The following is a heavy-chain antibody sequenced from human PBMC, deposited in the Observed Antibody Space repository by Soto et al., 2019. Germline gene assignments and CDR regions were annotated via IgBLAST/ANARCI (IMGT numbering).Heavy chain of an antibody. Sequence: SETLSLTCTVSGGSISSGGYYWGWIRQHPGKGLEWIGYIYYSGSTYYNPSLKSRVTISVDTSKNQFSLKLSSVTAADTAVYYCARALRPYYYVSGNHPPYGMDFCGPGTTVTVSS. V-gene: IGHV4-31*03. CDR1: GGSISSGGYY. J-gene: IGHJ6*02. CDR3: ARALRPYYYVSGNHPPYGMDF. D-gene: IGHD3-10*01. CDR2: IYYSGST.